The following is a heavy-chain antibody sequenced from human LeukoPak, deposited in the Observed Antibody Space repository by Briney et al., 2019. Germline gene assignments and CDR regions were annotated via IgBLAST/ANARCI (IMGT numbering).Heavy chain of an antibody. CDR3: AKALTPVTTRPACFDS. J-gene: IGHJ4*02. CDR2: ISGRGGST. V-gene: IGHV3-23*01. CDR1: GFTFSSYS. Sequence: GGSLRLSCAASGFTFSSYSMRWVRQAPGEWLEWVSAISGRGGSTYYADSGKGRFTISRANSKTTLYLQMNSLRAEDTAVYYCAKALTPVTTRPACFDSWGPGKLVTASS. D-gene: IGHD4-11*01.